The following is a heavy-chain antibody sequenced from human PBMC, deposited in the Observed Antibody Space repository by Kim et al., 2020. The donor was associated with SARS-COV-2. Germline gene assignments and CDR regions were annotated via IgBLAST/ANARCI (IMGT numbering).Heavy chain of an antibody. J-gene: IGHJ4*03. V-gene: IGHV3-23*01. D-gene: IGHD3-10*01. CDR2: IRDSSGDI. CDR3: AKGALSETRNFDS. CDR1: GFRFSMYS. Sequence: GGSLGLSCIASGFRFSMYSMSWVRKAPGKGLEWVSIIRDSSGDIHYADSVKGRFTISRDNSKKTLYLQMKSLSADDTARYYCAKGALSETRNFDSWGQGT.